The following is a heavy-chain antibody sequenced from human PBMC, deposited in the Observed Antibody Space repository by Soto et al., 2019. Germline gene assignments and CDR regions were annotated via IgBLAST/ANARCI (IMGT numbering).Heavy chain of an antibody. CDR1: GGSISFYY. CDR2: ISTSGNA. D-gene: IGHD3-10*01. V-gene: IGHV4-4*07. Sequence: SETLSLTCTVSGGSISFYYWSWIRQTAGEGLQWIGRISTSGNANYNPPLNSRVIMSVDTSKNQVSLNLISVTAADTALYYCARGGSRDWGDDAFDVWGRGTVVTVSS. CDR3: ARGGSRDWGDDAFDV. J-gene: IGHJ3*01.